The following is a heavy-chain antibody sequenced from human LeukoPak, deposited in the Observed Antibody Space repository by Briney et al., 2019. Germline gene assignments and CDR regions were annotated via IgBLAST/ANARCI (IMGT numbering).Heavy chain of an antibody. CDR1: GFTFNTYG. Sequence: GGSLRLSCAASGFTFNTYGMHWVRQAPGKGLEWVSFIWYDGTNKYFADSVKGRFTMSRDNSKNTFYPQMNSVRAEDTAVYYCARHYFGSGSSYAFDIWGQGTMVTVSS. CDR2: IWYDGTNK. D-gene: IGHD3-10*01. CDR3: ARHYFGSGSSYAFDI. J-gene: IGHJ3*02. V-gene: IGHV3-33*01.